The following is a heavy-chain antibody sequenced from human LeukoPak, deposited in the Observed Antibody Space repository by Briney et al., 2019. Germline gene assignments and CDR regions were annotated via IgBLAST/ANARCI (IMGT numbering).Heavy chain of an antibody. CDR1: VFTLTRYF. J-gene: IGHJ4*02. V-gene: IGHV1-2*02. CDR3: TRPSYCGTNCYYYFDY. D-gene: IGHD2-8*01. CDR2: IRPNTGGT. Sequence: ASVTVSCKASVFTLTRYFLHWVRQARGQGLEWMGYIRPNTGGTVYAQKFQGRVTMTRDTSINTAYMELSGLASDDPAVYYCTRPSYCGTNCYYYFDYWGQETLVTVSS.